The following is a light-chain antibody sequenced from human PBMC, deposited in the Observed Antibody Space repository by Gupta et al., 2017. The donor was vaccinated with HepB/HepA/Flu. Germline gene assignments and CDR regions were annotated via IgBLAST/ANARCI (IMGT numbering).Light chain of an antibody. V-gene: IGLV2-14*01. CDR3: SSYTSTSTLYV. CDR1: SSDVGGYNY. CDR2: DVN. Sequence: SALTHPASVSVSPWQSITISCTGTSSDVGGYNYVSWYQQHPGKAPKLMIHDVNNRPSGFSNRFSGSKSGNTASLTISGLQAEDEADYYCSSYTSTSTLYVFGSGTKVTVL. J-gene: IGLJ1*01.